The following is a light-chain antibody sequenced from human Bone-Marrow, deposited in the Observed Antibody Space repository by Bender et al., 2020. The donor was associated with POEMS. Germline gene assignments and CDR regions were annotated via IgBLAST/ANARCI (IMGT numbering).Light chain of an antibody. J-gene: IGLJ2*01. CDR3: SSYTDNNHVV. CDR2: DVT. Sequence: QSALTQPASVSGSPGQSITVPCTGSSSDIGDYNYVSWYQQHPGQAPKLIIYDVTNRPSGVSYRFSGSKSGNTASLTISGLQSEDEADYYCSSYTDNNHVVFGGGTSLTVL. CDR1: SSDIGDYNY. V-gene: IGLV2-14*03.